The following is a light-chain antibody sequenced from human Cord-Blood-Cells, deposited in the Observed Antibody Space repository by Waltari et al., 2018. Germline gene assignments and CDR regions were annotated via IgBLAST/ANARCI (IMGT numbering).Light chain of an antibody. Sequence: EIVMTQSPATLSVSPGERATLSCRASQGVSSHLAWYQQKPGQAPRLLIYGASTRATGIPARFSGSGSVTEFTLTISSLQSEDFAVYYCQQYNNWPPRWTFGQGTKVEIK. J-gene: IGKJ1*01. CDR3: QQYNNWPPRWT. V-gene: IGKV3-15*01. CDR2: GAS. CDR1: QGVSSH.